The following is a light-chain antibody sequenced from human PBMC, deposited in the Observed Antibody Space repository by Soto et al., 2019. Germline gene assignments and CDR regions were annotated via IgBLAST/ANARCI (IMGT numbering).Light chain of an antibody. CDR1: QSISRS. V-gene: IGKV1-5*01. J-gene: IGKJ3*01. CDR3: KQYSDFLIS. Sequence: DIQMTQSPSTLSASVGDRVTITCRASQSISRSLAWYQQKPGKAPNLLIYDASSLEDGVPSRFKGSGFGTEFTPTITTLQPADFATYSCKQYSDFLISFGPGTTVDFK. CDR2: DAS.